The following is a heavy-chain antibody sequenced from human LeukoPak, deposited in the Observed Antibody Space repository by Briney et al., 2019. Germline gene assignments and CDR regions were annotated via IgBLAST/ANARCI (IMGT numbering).Heavy chain of an antibody. D-gene: IGHD3-9*01. Sequence: ASVKVSCTASGGTFSSYAISWVRQAPGQGLEWMGRIIPILGIANYAQKFQGRVTITADKSTSTAYMELSSLRPEDTAVYYCAKDRSGRYFDWAEKTTSKGWFDPWGQGTLVTVSS. V-gene: IGHV1-69*04. J-gene: IGHJ5*02. CDR3: AKDRSGRYFDWAEKTTSKGWFDP. CDR2: IIPILGIA. CDR1: GGTFSSYA.